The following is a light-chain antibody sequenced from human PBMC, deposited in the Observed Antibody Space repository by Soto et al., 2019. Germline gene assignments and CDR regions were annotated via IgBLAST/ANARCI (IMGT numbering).Light chain of an antibody. J-gene: IGKJ5*01. CDR1: QSIARSY. V-gene: IGKV3-20*01. Sequence: EVVLTQSPGPLSLSLGERATLSCRASQSIARSYLAWYQQKPGQAPRLLIYDASTRATGIPDRFSGSGSGTDFTLTISRLEPEDFAVFYCQQYAYSPITFGQGTRLEI. CDR3: QQYAYSPIT. CDR2: DAS.